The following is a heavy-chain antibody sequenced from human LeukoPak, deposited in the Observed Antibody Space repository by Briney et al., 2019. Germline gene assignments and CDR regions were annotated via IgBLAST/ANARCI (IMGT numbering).Heavy chain of an antibody. D-gene: IGHD5-24*01. CDR3: TRNDILEMATTPFDY. Sequence: GGSLRLSCAASGFTFSGSAMHWVRQASGKGLEWVGRIRSEANSYATAYAASVKGRFTISRDDSKNTAYLQMNSLKTEDTAVYYCTRNDILEMATTPFDYWGQGTLVTVSS. J-gene: IGHJ4*02. V-gene: IGHV3-73*01. CDR1: GFTFSGSA. CDR2: IRSEANSYAT.